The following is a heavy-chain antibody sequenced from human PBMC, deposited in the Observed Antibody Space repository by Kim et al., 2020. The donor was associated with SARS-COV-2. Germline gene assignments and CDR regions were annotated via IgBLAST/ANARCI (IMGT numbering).Heavy chain of an antibody. D-gene: IGHD6-13*01. J-gene: IGHJ4*02. V-gene: IGHV3-74*01. Sequence: AISLKGPFTISRANAKNTLYLQMNSLVAEDTALYYCARGAVRIAAAVGYWGQGTLVTVSS. CDR3: ARGAVRIAAAVGY.